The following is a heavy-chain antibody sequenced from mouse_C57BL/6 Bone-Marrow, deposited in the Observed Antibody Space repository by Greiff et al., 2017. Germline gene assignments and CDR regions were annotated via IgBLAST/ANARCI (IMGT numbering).Heavy chain of an antibody. CDR3: VVDRN. CDR2: IDPSDSYT. V-gene: IGHV1-50*01. CDR1: GYTFTSYW. D-gene: IGHD1-1*02. J-gene: IGHJ2*01. Sequence: QVQLQQPGAELVKPGASVKLSCKASGYTFTSYWMQWVKQRPGQGLEWIGEIDPSDSYTNYNQKFKGKATLTVDTSSSTAYMQLSSLTSEDSAVYYCVVDRNWGQGTTLTVSS.